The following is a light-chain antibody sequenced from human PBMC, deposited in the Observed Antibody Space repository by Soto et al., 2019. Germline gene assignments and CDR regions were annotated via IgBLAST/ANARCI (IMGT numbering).Light chain of an antibody. CDR2: KAS. CDR3: QQYNSPPLT. V-gene: IGKV1-5*03. J-gene: IGKJ4*01. Sequence: DIQMTQSPSTLSASVGDRVTITCRASQRISSWLAWYQQKPGKAPKLLIYKASSLESGVPSRFSGSGSGTEFTLTISSLQHDDFATYYCQQYNSPPLTFGGGTKVEIK. CDR1: QRISSW.